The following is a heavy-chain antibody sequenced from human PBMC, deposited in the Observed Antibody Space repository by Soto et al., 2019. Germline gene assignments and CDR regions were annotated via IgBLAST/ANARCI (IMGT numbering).Heavy chain of an antibody. CDR3: ARMGNYYYFDY. J-gene: IGHJ4*02. Sequence: SGPTLVNPTQTLTLTCTSSGSSLSTRGMRVNWIRQPPGKALEWLARIDWDDDKFYSTSLKTRLTISKDTSKNQVVLTMTNMDPVDTATYFCARMGNYYYFDYWGQGTLVTVSS. V-gene: IGHV2-70*04. CDR2: IDWDDDK. D-gene: IGHD1-7*01. CDR1: GSSLSTRGMR.